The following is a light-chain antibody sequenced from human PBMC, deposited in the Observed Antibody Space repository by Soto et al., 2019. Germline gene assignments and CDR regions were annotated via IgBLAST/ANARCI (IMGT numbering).Light chain of an antibody. CDR1: QSISSW. V-gene: IGKV1-5*03. Sequence: DIQMTQSPSTLSASVGDRVTITCRASQSISSWLAWYQQKPGKAPKLLIYKTSNLESGVPSRFSGSGSGTEFSLTISSLQPDDFATYYCQQYKRFSLTFGGGTRVEVK. CDR3: QQYKRFSLT. J-gene: IGKJ4*01. CDR2: KTS.